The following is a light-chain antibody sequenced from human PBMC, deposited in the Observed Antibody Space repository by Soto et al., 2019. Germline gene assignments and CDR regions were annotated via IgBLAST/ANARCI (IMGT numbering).Light chain of an antibody. Sequence: EVVLTQSPGTLSLSPGERATLSCRTSQSVVNYQLAWYRQKPGQAPRLLIYNTFHRATGIPHRFSCTGSETDFTLTIGRLEPEDFAVYHCQQSGALPPTFGGGTRVEI. CDR1: QSVVNYQ. CDR2: NTF. CDR3: QQSGALPPT. J-gene: IGKJ4*02. V-gene: IGKV3-20*01.